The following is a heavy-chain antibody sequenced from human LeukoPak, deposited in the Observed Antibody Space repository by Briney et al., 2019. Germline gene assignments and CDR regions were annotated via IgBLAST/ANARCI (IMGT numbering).Heavy chain of an antibody. D-gene: IGHD2-21*01. CDR2: MNPNSGNT. V-gene: IGHV1-8*01. Sequence: GASVKVSCKASGYTFTSYDINWVRQATGQGLEWMGWMNPNSGNTGYAQKFQGRVTMTRNTSISTAYMELSSLRSEDTAVYHCARGPNCSPAQHWFDPWGQGTLVTVSS. CDR3: ARGPNCSPAQHWFDP. CDR1: GYTFTSYD. J-gene: IGHJ5*02.